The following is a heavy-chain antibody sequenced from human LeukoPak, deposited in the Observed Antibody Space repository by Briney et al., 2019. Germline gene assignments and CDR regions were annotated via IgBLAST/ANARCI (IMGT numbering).Heavy chain of an antibody. CDR3: ARGRAAAGTSFYVDP. CDR2: INHSGST. D-gene: IGHD6-13*01. J-gene: IGHJ5*02. V-gene: IGHV4-34*01. Sequence: PSETLSLTCAVYGGSFSGYYWSWIRQPPGKGLEWIGEINHSGSTNYNPSLKSRVTISVDTSKNQFSLKLSSVTAADTAVYYCARGRAAAGTSFYVDPWGQGTPVTVSS. CDR1: GGSFSGYY.